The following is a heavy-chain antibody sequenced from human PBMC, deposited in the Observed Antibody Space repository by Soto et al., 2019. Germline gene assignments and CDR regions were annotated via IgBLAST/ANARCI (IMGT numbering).Heavy chain of an antibody. V-gene: IGHV1-8*01. CDR3: TRGRAEIVGVAAATFGGDWFDP. CDR1: GYTFTSYD. CDR2: MNPNSGNT. J-gene: IGHJ5*02. Sequence: QVQLVQSGAEVKKPGASVKVSCKASGYTFTSYDINWVRQATGQGHEWMGWMNPNSGNTGYAQKCQGRFTRTKNTSTSTAYMELSSLRSEDTAVYYCTRGRAEIVGVAAATFGGDWFDPSGQGTLVTVSA. D-gene: IGHD2-15*01.